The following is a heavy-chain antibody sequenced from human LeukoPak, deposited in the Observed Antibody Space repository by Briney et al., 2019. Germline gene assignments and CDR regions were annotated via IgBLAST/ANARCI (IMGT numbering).Heavy chain of an antibody. J-gene: IGHJ6*03. V-gene: IGHV4-34*01. D-gene: IGHD3-9*01. CDR2: INHSGST. Sequence: SETLSLTCAVYGGSFSGYYWSWIRQPPGKGLEWIGEINHSGSTNYNPSLKSRVTISVDTSKNQFSLKLSSVTAADTAVYYCASLAGPPPSGNYEILHYYYYYYMDVWGKGTTVTVSS. CDR3: ASLAGPPPSGNYEILHYYYYYYMDV. CDR1: GGSFSGYY.